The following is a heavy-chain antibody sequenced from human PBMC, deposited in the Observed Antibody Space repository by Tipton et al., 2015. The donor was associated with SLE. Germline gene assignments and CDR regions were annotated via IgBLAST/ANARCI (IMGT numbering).Heavy chain of an antibody. Sequence: GSLRLSCAASGFTFSSYAMTWVRQAPGEGLEWVSGISRSGGTTNYADSVKGRFTISRDNSKNTLYLEMSSLRAEDTAIYYCAKVRHNSLSTPDYFDCWGQGTLVTVSS. CDR1: GFTFSSYA. J-gene: IGHJ4*02. D-gene: IGHD1-14*01. V-gene: IGHV3-23*01. CDR3: AKVRHNSLSTPDYFDC. CDR2: ISRSGGTT.